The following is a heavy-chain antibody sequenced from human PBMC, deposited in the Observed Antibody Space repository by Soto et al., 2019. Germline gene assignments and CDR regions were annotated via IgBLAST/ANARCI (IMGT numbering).Heavy chain of an antibody. CDR1: GDSVSRADSY. CDR3: ARGMDNNKVGW. D-gene: IGHD1-1*01. Sequence: QVQLQESGPGLVKPSETLSLTCPVSGDSVSRADSYWSWIRQPPGKGLEWIGYIFSSGSTEYNPSLRGRVIISVDTSKNQVSLKLSTVTAADTAVYFCARGMDNNKVGWWGQGTLVTVS. J-gene: IGHJ4*02. CDR2: IFSSGST. V-gene: IGHV4-61*08.